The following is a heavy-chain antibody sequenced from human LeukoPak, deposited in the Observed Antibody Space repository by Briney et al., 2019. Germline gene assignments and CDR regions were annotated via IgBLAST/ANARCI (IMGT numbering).Heavy chain of an antibody. Sequence: GGSLRLSCAASGSTFSTDAMHWVRQAPGKGLEFVSAITSNGGDTYYANSVKGRFTISRDNSKNTLYLQMGSLRAEDTAVYYCAKPPVTDYYYYYMDVWGKGTTVTISS. CDR3: AKPPVTDYYYYYMDV. J-gene: IGHJ6*03. CDR1: GSTFSTDA. CDR2: ITSNGGDT. D-gene: IGHD1-20*01. V-gene: IGHV3-64*01.